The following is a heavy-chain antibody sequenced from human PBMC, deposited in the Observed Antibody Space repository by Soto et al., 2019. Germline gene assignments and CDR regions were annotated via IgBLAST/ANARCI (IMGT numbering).Heavy chain of an antibody. Sequence: SETLSLTCTVSGGSISSYYWSWIRQPPGRGLEWIGYIYYSGSTNYNPSLKSRVTISVDTSKNQFSLKLSSVTAADTAVYYCARGTIRFDPWGQGTLVTVSS. V-gene: IGHV4-59*01. CDR1: GGSISSYY. CDR3: ARGTIRFDP. J-gene: IGHJ5*02. CDR2: IYYSGST.